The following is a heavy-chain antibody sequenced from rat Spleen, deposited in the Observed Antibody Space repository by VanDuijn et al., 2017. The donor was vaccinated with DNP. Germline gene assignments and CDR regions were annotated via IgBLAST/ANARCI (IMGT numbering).Heavy chain of an antibody. CDR1: GFTFSNYG. J-gene: IGHJ2*01. Sequence: EVQLVESGGGLVQPGRSLKLSCAASGFTFSNYGMAWVRQAPKKGLAWVATISTSGVSTYYRDSVKGRYTISRYNAKSTLSLQMDSLRSEDTATYYCTTDYGGYPFGWGQGVMVTVSS. CDR2: ISTSGVST. CDR3: TTDYGGYPFG. V-gene: IGHV5-27*01. D-gene: IGHD1-11*01.